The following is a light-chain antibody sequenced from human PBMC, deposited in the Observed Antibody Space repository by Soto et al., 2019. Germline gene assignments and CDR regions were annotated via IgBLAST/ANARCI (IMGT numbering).Light chain of an antibody. J-gene: IGKJ4*01. Sequence: EIVLTQSPATLSLSPGERATLSCRASQSVSSYLAWYQQKPGQAPRLLIYDASNRATGIPARFSGSGSGTDFTLTISSLEPEDFAVYYCQQRSKWPLTFDGGTKVEIK. V-gene: IGKV3-11*01. CDR1: QSVSSY. CDR3: QQRSKWPLT. CDR2: DAS.